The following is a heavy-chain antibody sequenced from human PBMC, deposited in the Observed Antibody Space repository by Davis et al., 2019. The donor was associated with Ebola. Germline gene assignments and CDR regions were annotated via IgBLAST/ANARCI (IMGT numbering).Heavy chain of an antibody. J-gene: IGHJ4*01. CDR2: IYYGGNT. V-gene: IGHV4-39*01. Sequence: TLSLTCSVSGGSISNVNYYWGWIRQPPGKGLEWIGSIYYGGNTYFSPSLKSRVTMSVDTSKNQFSLKLRSVTAADTAVYYCARQNVAVVPAPDYWGQGTLVTVSS. D-gene: IGHD2-15*01. CDR3: ARQNVAVVPAPDY. CDR1: GGSISNVNYY.